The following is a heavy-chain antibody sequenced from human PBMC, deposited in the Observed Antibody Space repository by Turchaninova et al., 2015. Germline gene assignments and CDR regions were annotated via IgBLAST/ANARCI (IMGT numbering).Heavy chain of an antibody. Sequence: QLQLQESGPGLVKPSETLSLTCTVSGGSISSSSYYWGWIRQPPGKGLEWIGSIYYSGSTYYNPSLKSRFTISVKTSKNQFSLKLSSVTAADTAVYYCARLYDFWSGYPDAFDIWGQGTMVTVSS. CDR1: GGSISSSSYY. V-gene: IGHV4-39*01. J-gene: IGHJ3*02. CDR3: ARLYDFWSGYPDAFDI. D-gene: IGHD3-3*01. CDR2: IYYSGST.